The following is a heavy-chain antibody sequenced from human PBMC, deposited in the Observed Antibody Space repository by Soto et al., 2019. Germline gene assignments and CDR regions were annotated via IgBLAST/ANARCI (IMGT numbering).Heavy chain of an antibody. CDR1: GFTFSSYG. CDR2: IWYDGSNK. D-gene: IGHD6-19*01. Sequence: GGSLRLSCAASGFTFSSYGMHWVRQAPGKGLEWVAVIWYDGSNKYYAGSVKGRFTISRDNSKNTLYLQMNSLRAEDTAVYYCARGGGSAVAGDYYYYGMDVWGQGTTVTVSS. J-gene: IGHJ6*02. V-gene: IGHV3-33*01. CDR3: ARGGGSAVAGDYYYYGMDV.